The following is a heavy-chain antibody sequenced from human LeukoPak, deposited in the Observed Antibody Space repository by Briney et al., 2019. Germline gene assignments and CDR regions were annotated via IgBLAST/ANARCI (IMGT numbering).Heavy chain of an antibody. J-gene: IGHJ5*02. CDR1: GGSFSGYY. CDR3: ARTNRGYSYGLNWFDP. CDR2: INHSGST. V-gene: IGHV4-34*01. Sequence: PSETLSLTCAVYGGSFSGYYWSWIRQPPGKGLEWIGEINHSGSTNYNPSLKSRVTMSVDTSKNQFSLKLSSVTAADTAVYYCARTNRGYSYGLNWFDPWGQGTLVTVSS. D-gene: IGHD5-18*01.